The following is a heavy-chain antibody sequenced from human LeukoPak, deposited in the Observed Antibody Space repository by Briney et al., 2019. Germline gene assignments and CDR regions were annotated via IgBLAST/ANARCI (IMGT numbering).Heavy chain of an antibody. V-gene: IGHV3-21*01. CDR3: ARVGGSIYYFDY. CDR2: ISSSSSYI. CDR1: GFTFSSYS. J-gene: IGHJ4*02. D-gene: IGHD4-23*01. Sequence: GGSLRLSCAASGFTFSSYSMNCVRQAPGKGLEWVSSISSSSSYIYYADSVKGRFTISRDNAKNSLYLQMNSLRAEDTAVYYCARVGGSIYYFDYWGQGTLVTVSS.